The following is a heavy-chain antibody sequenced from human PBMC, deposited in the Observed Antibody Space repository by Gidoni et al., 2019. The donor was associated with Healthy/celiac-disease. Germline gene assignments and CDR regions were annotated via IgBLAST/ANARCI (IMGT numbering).Heavy chain of an antibody. V-gene: IGHV3-30*18. CDR1: GFTFSSYG. CDR2: ISYDGSNK. D-gene: IGHD2-15*01. J-gene: IGHJ4*02. CDR3: AKDLSSGGSCYSN. Sequence: QVQLVESGGGVVQPGRSLRLSCAASGFTFSSYGMHWVRQAPGKGLEWVAVISYDGSNKYYADSVKGRFTISRDNSKNTLYLQMNSLRAEDTAVYYCAKDLSSGGSCYSNWGQGTLVTVSS.